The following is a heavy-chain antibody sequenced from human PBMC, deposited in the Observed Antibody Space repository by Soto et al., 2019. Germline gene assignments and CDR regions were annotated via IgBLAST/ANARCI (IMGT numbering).Heavy chain of an antibody. J-gene: IGHJ4*02. Sequence: QLQLQESGSGLVKPSQTLSLTCAVSGGSMRRGDYSWSWIRQPPGKGLEWIGYIYYSGNTYYNPSLKSRVTISVDRSKDQFSLKLSSVTAAETAVYYCAREAGNHYVSGSLFEYWGPGILVTVSS. CDR2: IYYSGNT. CDR3: AREAGNHYVSGSLFEY. D-gene: IGHD3-10*01. CDR1: GGSMRRGDYS. V-gene: IGHV4-30-2*01.